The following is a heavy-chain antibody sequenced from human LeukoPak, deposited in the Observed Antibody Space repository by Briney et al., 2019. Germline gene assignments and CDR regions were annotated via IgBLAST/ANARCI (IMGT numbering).Heavy chain of an antibody. Sequence: SETLSLTCTVSGGSISSGGYYWSWIRQPPGKGLEWIGYIYHSGSTYYNPSLKSRVTISVDRSKNQFSLKLSSVTAADTAVYFCARGSQVDDFWSGYRAPLDYWGQGTLVTVSS. V-gene: IGHV4-30-2*01. CDR2: IYHSGST. J-gene: IGHJ4*02. CDR3: ARGSQVDDFWSGYRAPLDY. CDR1: GGSISSGGYY. D-gene: IGHD3-3*01.